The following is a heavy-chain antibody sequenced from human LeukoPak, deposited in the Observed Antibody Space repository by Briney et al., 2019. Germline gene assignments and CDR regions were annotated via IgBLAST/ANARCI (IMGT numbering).Heavy chain of an antibody. D-gene: IGHD3-3*01. V-gene: IGHV4-61*02. Sequence: SETLSLTCTVSGGSISGGTYYWTWIRQPAGKGLEWIGRFDTSGSTNYNPSLKSRVTISVDRSKNQFSLKLSSVTAADTAVYYCARSMEGTIFGVVFDYWGQGTLVTVSS. CDR3: ARSMEGTIFGVVFDY. J-gene: IGHJ4*02. CDR1: GGSISGGTYY. CDR2: FDTSGST.